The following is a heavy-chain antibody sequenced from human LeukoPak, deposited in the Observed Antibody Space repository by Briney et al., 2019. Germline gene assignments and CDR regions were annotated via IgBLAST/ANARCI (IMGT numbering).Heavy chain of an antibody. V-gene: IGHV4-4*02. J-gene: IGHJ4*02. CDR3: ASRGSSGTAMVKMFPFDY. CDR1: GGSISSTNW. Sequence: PSGTLSLTCAVSGGSISSTNWWSWVRQPPGKGLEWIGEIYHSGSTNYNPSLKSRVTISVDKSKNQFSLKLSSVTAADTAVYYCASRGSSGTAMVKMFPFDYWGQGALVTVSS. CDR2: IYHSGST. D-gene: IGHD5-18*01.